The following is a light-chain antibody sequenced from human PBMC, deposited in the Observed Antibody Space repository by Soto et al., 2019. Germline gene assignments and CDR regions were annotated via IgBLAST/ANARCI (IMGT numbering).Light chain of an antibody. CDR2: GAS. CDR1: QSISSN. J-gene: IGKJ1*01. V-gene: IGKV3-15*01. Sequence: EIVMTQSPATLSVSPGERATLSCRASQSISSNLAWYQQKPGQAPRLLIYGASTRATGIPARFSGSGSGTESTLTISSLQSEDFALYYCQQYNNWPPWTFGQGTKVEIK. CDR3: QQYNNWPPWT.